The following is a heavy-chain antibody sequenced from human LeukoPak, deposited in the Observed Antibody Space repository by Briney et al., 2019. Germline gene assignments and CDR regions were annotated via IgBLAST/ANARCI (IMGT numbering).Heavy chain of an antibody. CDR1: GYTFTGYY. V-gene: IGHV1-2*02. J-gene: IGHJ4*02. D-gene: IGHD5-12*01. CDR2: INPNSGGT. Sequence: ASVKVSCKASGYTFTGYYMHWVRQAPGQGLEWMGWINPNSGGTKYAQKFQGRVTMTRDTSISTAYMELSRLRSDDTALYYCATNGGGDSGYGNFDYWGQGTLVTVSS. CDR3: ATNGGGDSGYGNFDY.